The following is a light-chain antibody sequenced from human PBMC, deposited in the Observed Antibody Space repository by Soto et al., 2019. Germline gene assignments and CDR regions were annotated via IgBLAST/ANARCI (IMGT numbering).Light chain of an antibody. Sequence: DIQMTQSPYTLSASVGDRVTITCRASQSISSWLAWYQQKPGKAPKLLMYKASILESGVPSRFSGSGSGTEFTLTIGSLQADDFATYYCHQYNTFPWTFGQGTKVDIK. CDR2: KAS. V-gene: IGKV1-5*03. CDR1: QSISSW. J-gene: IGKJ1*01. CDR3: HQYNTFPWT.